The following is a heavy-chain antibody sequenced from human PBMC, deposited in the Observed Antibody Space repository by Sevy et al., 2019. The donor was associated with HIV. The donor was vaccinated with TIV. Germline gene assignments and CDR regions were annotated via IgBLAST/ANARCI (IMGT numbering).Heavy chain of an antibody. J-gene: IGHJ4*02. CDR2: ISGSGGST. CDR3: AKSGEEWFGEYHFDY. Sequence: GGSLRLSCAASGFTFSSYAMSWVRQAPGKGLEWVSAISGSGGSTYYADSVKGRFTISRDNSKNTLYLQMNSLRAEDTAVYYGAKSGEEWFGEYHFDYWGQGTLVTVSS. D-gene: IGHD3-10*01. V-gene: IGHV3-23*01. CDR1: GFTFSSYA.